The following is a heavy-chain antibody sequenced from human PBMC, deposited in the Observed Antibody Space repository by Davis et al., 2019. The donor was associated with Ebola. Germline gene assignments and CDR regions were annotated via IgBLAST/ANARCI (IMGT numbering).Heavy chain of an antibody. Sequence: PSETLSLTCTVSGGSISSYYWSWIRQPAGKGLEWIGRIYTSGSTNYNPSLKSRVTMSVDTSKNQFSLKLSSVTAADTAVYYCAGESIAVNYYYGMDVWGQGTTVTVSS. D-gene: IGHD6-19*01. V-gene: IGHV4-4*07. J-gene: IGHJ6*02. CDR2: IYTSGST. CDR1: GGSISSYY. CDR3: AGESIAVNYYYGMDV.